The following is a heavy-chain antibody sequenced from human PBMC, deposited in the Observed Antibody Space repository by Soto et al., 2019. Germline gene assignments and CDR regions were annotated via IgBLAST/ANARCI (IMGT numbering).Heavy chain of an antibody. CDR1: GGSISSGDYY. D-gene: IGHD1-26*01. Sequence: SETLSLTCTVSGGSISSGDYYWSWVRQPPEKGLEWIGYIYYSGSTNYNPSLKSRVTISVDTSKNQFSLKLSSVTAADTAVYFCARRYGGNLDYWGQGTLVTVSS. CDR2: IYYSGST. CDR3: ARRYGGNLDY. J-gene: IGHJ4*02. V-gene: IGHV4-30-4*01.